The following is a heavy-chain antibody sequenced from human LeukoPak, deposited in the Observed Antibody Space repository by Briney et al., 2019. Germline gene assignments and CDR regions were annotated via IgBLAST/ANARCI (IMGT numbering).Heavy chain of an antibody. CDR3: AKGNWKRSYYYYYGMDV. D-gene: IGHD1-20*01. Sequence: PGGSLRLSCAASGFTFSDYYMSWIRQAPGKGLEWVSYISSSGSTIYYADSVKGRFTISRDNAKNSLYLQMNSLRAEDTAVYYCAKGNWKRSYYYYYGMDVWGQGTTVTVSS. CDR2: ISSSGSTI. CDR1: GFTFSDYY. J-gene: IGHJ6*02. V-gene: IGHV3-11*01.